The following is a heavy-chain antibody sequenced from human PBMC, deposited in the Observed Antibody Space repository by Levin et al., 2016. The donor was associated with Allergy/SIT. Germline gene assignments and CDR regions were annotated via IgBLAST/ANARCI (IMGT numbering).Heavy chain of an antibody. CDR1: GGSISGYY. D-gene: IGHD2-15*01. V-gene: IGHV4-59*01. Sequence: SETLSLTCTVSGGSISGYYWSWIRQPPGKGLEWIGHMHYSGSTKYNPSLKSRVTISVDTSKNQFSLKLTSVTAADTAVYYCAREASCSGGSCYTNWFDPWGQGTLVTVSS. CDR3: AREASCSGGSCYTNWFDP. J-gene: IGHJ5*02. CDR2: MHYSGST.